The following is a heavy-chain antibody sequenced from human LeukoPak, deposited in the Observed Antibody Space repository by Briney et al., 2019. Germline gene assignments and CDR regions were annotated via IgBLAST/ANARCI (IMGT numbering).Heavy chain of an antibody. CDR1: GFTVSSNY. V-gene: IGHV3-66*02. Sequence: GGSLRLSCAASGFTVSSNYMSWVRQAPGKGLEWVSVIYSGGSTYYSDSVKGRFTISRDNSKNTLYLQMNSLRAEDTAVYYCARDRGYCSSTSCYARHYGMDVWGQGTTVTVSS. CDR2: IYSGGST. CDR3: ARDRGYCSSTSCYARHYGMDV. J-gene: IGHJ6*02. D-gene: IGHD2-2*01.